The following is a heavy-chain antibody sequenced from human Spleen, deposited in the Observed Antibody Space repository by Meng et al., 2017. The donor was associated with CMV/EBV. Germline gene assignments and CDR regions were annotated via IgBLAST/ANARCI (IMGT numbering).Heavy chain of an antibody. V-gene: IGHV2-70*20. Sequence: SGPTLVKPTPTLTLTCTFSGFSLSTSGMCVSWVRQPPGKALEWLALIDWDDDKYYNTSLKTRLTISKDTSKNQVVLTMNNMDPVDTAMYYCARMGGSIAVAFDYWGQGTLVTVSS. J-gene: IGHJ4*02. D-gene: IGHD6-13*01. CDR3: ARMGGSIAVAFDY. CDR1: GFSLSTSGMC. CDR2: IDWDDDK.